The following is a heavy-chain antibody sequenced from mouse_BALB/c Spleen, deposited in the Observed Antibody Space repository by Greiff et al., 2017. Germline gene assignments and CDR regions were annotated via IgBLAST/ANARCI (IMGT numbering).Heavy chain of an antibody. CDR3: ARRPNWEYFDY. J-gene: IGHJ2*01. CDR2: ISSGSSTI. D-gene: IGHD4-1*01. V-gene: IGHV5-17*02. CDR1: GFTFSSFG. Sequence: DVKLVESGGGLVQPGGSRKLSCAASGFTFSSFGMHWVRQAPEKGLEWVAYISSGSSTIYYADTVKGRFTISRDNPKNTLFLQMTSLRSEDTAMYYCARRPNWEYFDYWGQGTTLTVSS.